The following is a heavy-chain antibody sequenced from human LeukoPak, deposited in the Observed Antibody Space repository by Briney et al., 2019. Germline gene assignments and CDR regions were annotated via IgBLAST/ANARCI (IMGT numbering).Heavy chain of an antibody. Sequence: GESLKIFCKASGYTFASSLIGWGRQMPGEGVEWMGMNYPCDPDTRYSPSFAGQVTISADKSINTAYLQWSSLKVPDTAMYYCARHLLGEAYFMDYWGQGTLVTVSS. CDR3: ARHLLGEAYFMDY. CDR1: GYTFASSL. J-gene: IGHJ4*02. CDR2: NYPCDPDT. V-gene: IGHV5-51*01. D-gene: IGHD1-26*01.